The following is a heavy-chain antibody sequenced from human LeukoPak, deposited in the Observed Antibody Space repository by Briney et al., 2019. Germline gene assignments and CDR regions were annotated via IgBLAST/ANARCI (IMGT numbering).Heavy chain of an antibody. CDR2: IKPDGSER. D-gene: IGHD6-6*01. CDR1: GFTFSSYW. J-gene: IGHJ6*02. CDR3: ARGLSSSTSDYYYGMDV. V-gene: IGHV3-7*01. Sequence: GGSLRLSCAASGFTFSSYWMTWVRQAPGKGLEWVANIKPDGSERSCVDSVKGRFTISRDNAKNSLYLQMNSLRDEDTAVYYCARGLSSSTSDYYYGMDVWGQGTTVTVSS.